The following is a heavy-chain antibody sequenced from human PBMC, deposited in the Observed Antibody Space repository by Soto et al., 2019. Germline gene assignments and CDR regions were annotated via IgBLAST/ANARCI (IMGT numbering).Heavy chain of an antibody. CDR2: IYYSGST. Sequence: SETLSLTCTVSGGSVSSGSYYWSWIRQPPGKGLEWIGYIYYSGSTNYNPSLKSRVTISVDTSKNQFSLKLSSVTAADTAVYYCARGAPKHGNWLDPWGQGTLVTVSS. CDR1: GGSVSSGSYY. V-gene: IGHV4-61*01. J-gene: IGHJ5*02. CDR3: ARGAPKHGNWLDP.